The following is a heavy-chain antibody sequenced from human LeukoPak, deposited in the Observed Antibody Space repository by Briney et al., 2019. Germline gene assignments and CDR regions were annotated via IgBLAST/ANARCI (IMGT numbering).Heavy chain of an antibody. Sequence: GGSLRLSCAASGFIFGDYVMSWVRQAPGKGLEWVANIKQDGSEKYCVDSVKGRFTISRDNAKNSLYLQMNSLRAEDTAVYYCARERKTRSGSYYVSGYYFDYWGQGTLVTVFS. D-gene: IGHD1-26*01. V-gene: IGHV3-7*01. CDR1: GFIFGDYV. J-gene: IGHJ4*02. CDR2: IKQDGSEK. CDR3: ARERKTRSGSYYVSGYYFDY.